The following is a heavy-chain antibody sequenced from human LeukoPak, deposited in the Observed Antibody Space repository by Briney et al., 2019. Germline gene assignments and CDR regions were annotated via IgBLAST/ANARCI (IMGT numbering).Heavy chain of an antibody. Sequence: PGGSLRLSCAASGFTFSSYWMSWVRQAPGKGLEWVANIKQDGSEKYYVDSVKGRFTISRDNAKNSLYLQMNSLRAEDTAVYYCARSNVHTATEVDYWGQGTLVTVSS. CDR1: GFTFSSYW. V-gene: IGHV3-7*03. D-gene: IGHD5-18*01. CDR2: IKQDGSEK. CDR3: ARSNVHTATEVDY. J-gene: IGHJ4*02.